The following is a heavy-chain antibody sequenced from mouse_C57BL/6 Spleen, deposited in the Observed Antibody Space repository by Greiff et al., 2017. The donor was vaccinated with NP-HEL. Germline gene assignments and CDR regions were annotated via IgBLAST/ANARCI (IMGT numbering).Heavy chain of an antibody. CDR1: GYTFTSYW. J-gene: IGHJ4*01. D-gene: IGHD2-4*01. CDR3: ARWGYDYAYYAMDY. CDR2: IDPSDSYT. V-gene: IGHV1-50*01. Sequence: VQLQQPGAELVKPGASVKLSCKASGYTFTSYWMQWVKQRPGQGLEWIGEIDPSDSYTNYNQKFKGKATLTVDTSSSTAYMQLSSLTSEDSAVYYGARWGYDYAYYAMDYWGQGTSVTVSS.